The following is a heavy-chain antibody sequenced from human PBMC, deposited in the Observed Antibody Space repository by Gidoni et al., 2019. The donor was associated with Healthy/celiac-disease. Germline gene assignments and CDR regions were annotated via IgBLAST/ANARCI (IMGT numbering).Heavy chain of an antibody. CDR2: IYSGGST. D-gene: IGHD3-3*01. Sequence: EVQLVESGGGLVQPGGSLRLSCAASGFTVSSNYMRWVRQAPGKGLEWVSVIYSGGSTYYAASVEGRFTISRDNSKNTLYLQMNSLRAEDTAVYYCARVEVTIFGVFFDYWGQGTLVTVSS. CDR3: ARVEVTIFGVFFDY. CDR1: GFTVSSNY. J-gene: IGHJ4*02. V-gene: IGHV3-66*02.